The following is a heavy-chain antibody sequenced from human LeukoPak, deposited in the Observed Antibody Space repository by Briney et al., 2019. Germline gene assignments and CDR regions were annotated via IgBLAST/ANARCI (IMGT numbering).Heavy chain of an antibody. Sequence: GRSLRLSCAASGFTFSSYAMHWVRQAPGKGLEWVAVISYDGSNKYYADSVKGRFTISRDNSKNTLYLQMNSLRAEDTAVYYCARALGIGYEASAFDIWGQGTMVTVSS. J-gene: IGHJ3*02. CDR3: ARALGIGYEASAFDI. V-gene: IGHV3-30*04. CDR1: GFTFSSYA. CDR2: ISYDGSNK. D-gene: IGHD5-12*01.